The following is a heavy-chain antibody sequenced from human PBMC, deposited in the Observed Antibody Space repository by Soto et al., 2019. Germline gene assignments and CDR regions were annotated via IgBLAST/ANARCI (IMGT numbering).Heavy chain of an antibody. V-gene: IGHV3-30*18. D-gene: IGHD1-20*01. CDR3: AKDQDITGTTALDY. Sequence: GGSLRLCCAASRLTFSSSGMHWVRKDTGKGLEWVAVISYDGSNKYYADSVKGRFTISRDNSKNTLYLQMNSLRAEDTAVYYCAKDQDITGTTALDYWGQGTLVTVSS. J-gene: IGHJ4*02. CDR2: ISYDGSNK. CDR1: RLTFSSSG.